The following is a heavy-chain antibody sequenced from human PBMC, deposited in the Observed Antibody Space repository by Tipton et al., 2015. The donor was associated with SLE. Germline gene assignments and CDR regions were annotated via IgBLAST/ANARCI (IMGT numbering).Heavy chain of an antibody. D-gene: IGHD3-22*01. Sequence: LRLSCTVSGGSISSSSYYWGWIRQPPGKGLEWIGSIYYSGSTYYNPSLKSRVTISVDTSKNQFSLKLISVTAADTAVYYCARHSTMIVGEGFDYWGQGTLVTVSS. CDR2: IYYSGST. J-gene: IGHJ4*02. CDR1: GGSISSSSYY. V-gene: IGHV4-39*01. CDR3: ARHSTMIVGEGFDY.